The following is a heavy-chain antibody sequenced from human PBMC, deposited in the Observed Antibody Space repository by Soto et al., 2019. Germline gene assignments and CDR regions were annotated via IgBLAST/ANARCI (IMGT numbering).Heavy chain of an antibody. V-gene: IGHV3-15*01. CDR1: GFTFSNAW. CDR3: TTLHELRAHGYYYYYGMDV. CDR2: IKSKTDGGTT. Sequence: GGSLRLSCAASGFTFSNAWMSWVRQAPGKGLEWVGRIKSKTDGGTTDYAAPVKGRFTISRDDSKNTLYLQMNSLKTEDTAVYYCTTLHELRAHGYYYYYGMDVWGQGTTVTVSS. D-gene: IGHD1-26*01. J-gene: IGHJ6*02.